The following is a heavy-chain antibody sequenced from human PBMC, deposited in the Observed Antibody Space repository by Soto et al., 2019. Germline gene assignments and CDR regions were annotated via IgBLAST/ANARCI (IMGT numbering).Heavy chain of an antibody. Sequence: HPGGSLRLSCAASGFTFSSYWMSWVRQAPGKGLEWVANIKQDGSEKYYVDSVKGRFTISRDNAKNSLYLQMNSLRAEDTAVYYCARSRGVAARRVYYFDYWGQGTLVTVSS. V-gene: IGHV3-7*01. CDR3: ARSRGVAARRVYYFDY. J-gene: IGHJ4*02. CDR1: GFTFSSYW. CDR2: IKQDGSEK. D-gene: IGHD6-6*01.